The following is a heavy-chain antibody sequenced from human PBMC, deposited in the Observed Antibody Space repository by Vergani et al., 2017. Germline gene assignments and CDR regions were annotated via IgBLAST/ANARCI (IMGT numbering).Heavy chain of an antibody. Sequence: QVQLQESGPGLVKPSQTLSLTCTVSGGSISSGSYYWSWIRQPAGKGLEWIGRIYTSGSTNYIPSLKSLVPISVDTSKNQFSLMLSSVTAADTAVYYCARGSGWYPYYFDYWGQGTLVTVSS. D-gene: IGHD6-19*01. CDR2: IYTSGST. J-gene: IGHJ4*02. CDR3: ARGSGWYPYYFDY. V-gene: IGHV4-61*02. CDR1: GGSISSGSYY.